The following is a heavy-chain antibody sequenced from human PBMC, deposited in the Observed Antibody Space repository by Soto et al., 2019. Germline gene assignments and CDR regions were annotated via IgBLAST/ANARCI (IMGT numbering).Heavy chain of an antibody. V-gene: IGHV4-31*03. J-gene: IGHJ4*02. CDR1: GGSISSGGYY. CDR3: ARRYGWLYFDY. Sequence: SETLSLTCTVSGGSISSGGYYWSWIRQHPRKGLEWIGYIYYSGSTYYNPSLKSRVTISVDTSKNQFSLKLTSVTAADTALYYCARRYGWLYFDYWGQGSLVTVSS. CDR2: IYYSGST. D-gene: IGHD3-10*01.